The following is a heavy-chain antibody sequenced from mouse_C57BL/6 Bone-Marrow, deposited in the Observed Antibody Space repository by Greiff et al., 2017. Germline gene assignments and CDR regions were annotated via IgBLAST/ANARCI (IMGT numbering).Heavy chain of an antibody. CDR1: GFTFTDYY. V-gene: IGHV7-3*01. CDR2: IRNKANGYTT. Sequence: DVHLVESGGGLVQPGGSLSLSCAASGFTFTDYYMSWVRQPPGKALKWLGFIRNKANGYTTEYSASVKGRFTISRDNSQSILYLQMNALRAEDSATYYCARYAGGGFAYWGQGTLVTVSA. J-gene: IGHJ3*01. CDR3: ARYAGGGFAY.